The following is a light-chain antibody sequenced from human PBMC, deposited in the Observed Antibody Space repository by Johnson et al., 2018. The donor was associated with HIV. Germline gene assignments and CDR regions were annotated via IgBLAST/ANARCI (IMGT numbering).Light chain of an antibody. CDR2: QNT. Sequence: SVLTQPPSVSAAPGQMVTISCSGSSSNIGRNYVSWYQQLPGTAPKLLIYQNTWRPSWIPDRFSGSTSGASATLAITGLQPGDEADYYCGTWDNSLKAEVFGTGTKVTVL. CDR3: GTWDNSLKAEV. CDR1: SSNIGRNY. J-gene: IGLJ1*01. V-gene: IGLV1-51*02.